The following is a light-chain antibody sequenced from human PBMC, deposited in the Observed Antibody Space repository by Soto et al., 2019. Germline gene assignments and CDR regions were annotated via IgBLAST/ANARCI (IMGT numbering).Light chain of an antibody. Sequence: DIQMTQSPSSLSASVGDRVTITCQASQDISNYLNWYQQKPGKAPKLLIYDASNLQTGVPSRFSGSGSGTDFTFTISSLQPEASATYYCQQYDNLPCFGGGTKVEIK. CDR3: QQYDNLPC. J-gene: IGKJ4*01. CDR2: DAS. V-gene: IGKV1-33*01. CDR1: QDISNY.